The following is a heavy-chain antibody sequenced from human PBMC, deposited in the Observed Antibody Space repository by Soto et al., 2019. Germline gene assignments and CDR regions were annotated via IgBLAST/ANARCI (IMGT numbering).Heavy chain of an antibody. V-gene: IGHV4-34*01. Sequence: KPSETLSLTCAVYGGSFSGYYWSWIRQPPGKGLEWIGEINHSGSTNYNPSLKSRVTISVDTSKSQFSLKLSSVTAADTAVYYCARGGYRTRYYYYYGMDVWGQGTTVTVSS. CDR3: ARGGYRTRYYYYYGMDV. J-gene: IGHJ6*02. CDR2: INHSGST. CDR1: GGSFSGYY. D-gene: IGHD5-18*01.